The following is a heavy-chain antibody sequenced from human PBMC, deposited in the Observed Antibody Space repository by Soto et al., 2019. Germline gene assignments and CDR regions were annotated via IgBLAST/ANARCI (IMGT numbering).Heavy chain of an antibody. J-gene: IGHJ5*02. CDR2: IYYSGST. V-gene: IGHV4-30-4*01. D-gene: IGHD3-10*01. CDR1: GGSISSGDYY. Sequence: SETLYLTCTVSGGSISSGDYYWSWIRQPPGKGLEWIGYIYYSGSTYYNPSLKSRVTISVDTSKNQFSLKLSSVTAADTAVYYCASYYGSGTGWFDPWGQGTLVTVSS. CDR3: ASYYGSGTGWFDP.